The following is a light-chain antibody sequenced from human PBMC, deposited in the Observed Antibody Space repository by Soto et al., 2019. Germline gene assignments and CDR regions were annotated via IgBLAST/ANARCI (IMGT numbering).Light chain of an antibody. J-gene: IGKJ2*01. V-gene: IGKV1-39*01. Sequence: DIQMTQSPSSLSASVGDRVTISCRASQSISVYLNWYQQKPGKAPKLLIYAASSLQSGVPSRFGGSGSGTHFSLTIGSLQPEDFATYYCHQSYGTPYTFGQGTKLQIK. CDR2: AAS. CDR1: QSISVY. CDR3: HQSYGTPYT.